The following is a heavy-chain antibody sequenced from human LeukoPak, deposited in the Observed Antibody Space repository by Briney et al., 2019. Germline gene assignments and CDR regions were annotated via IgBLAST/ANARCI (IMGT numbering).Heavy chain of an antibody. Sequence: SENLSLTCAVYGGSFSGYYWVWIRQPPGKGLEWIGSIYYSGSTYYNPSLKSRVTISVDTSKNQFSLELTSVTAADTAVYYCARHSGSGSYHSPFGNWGQGTLVTVSS. V-gene: IGHV4-39*01. D-gene: IGHD3-10*01. J-gene: IGHJ4*02. CDR3: ARHSGSGSYHSPFGN. CDR2: IYYSGST. CDR1: GGSFSGYY.